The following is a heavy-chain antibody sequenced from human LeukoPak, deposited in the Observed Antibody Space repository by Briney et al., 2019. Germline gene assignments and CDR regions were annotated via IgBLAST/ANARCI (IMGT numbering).Heavy chain of an antibody. CDR3: ARYSSSWYGGTHIDY. V-gene: IGHV4-39*01. CDR2: IYYSGST. Sequence: PSETLSLTCTVPGGSISSSSYYWGWIRQPPGKGLEWIGSIYYSGSTYYNPSLKSRVTISVDTSKNQFSLKLSSVTAADTAVYYCARYSSSWYGGTHIDYWGQGTLVTVSS. J-gene: IGHJ4*02. CDR1: GGSISSSSYY. D-gene: IGHD6-13*01.